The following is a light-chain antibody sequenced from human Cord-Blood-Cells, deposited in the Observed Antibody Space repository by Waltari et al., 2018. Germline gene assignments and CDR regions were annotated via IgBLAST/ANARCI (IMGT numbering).Light chain of an antibody. CDR3: CSYAGSSTYV. CDR2: EGS. J-gene: IGLJ1*01. Sequence: QSALTQPASVSGSPGQSITISCTGTSSDVGGYNLVSWYQQHPGKAPKLMIYEGSKRPSGVSNRFSGSKSGNPASLTISGLQAEDEADYYCCSYAGSSTYVFGTGTKVTVL. CDR1: SSDVGGYNL. V-gene: IGLV2-23*01.